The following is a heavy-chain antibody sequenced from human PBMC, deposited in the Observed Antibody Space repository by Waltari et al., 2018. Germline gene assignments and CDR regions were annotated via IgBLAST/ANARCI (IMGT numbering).Heavy chain of an antibody. CDR1: GFTFSSYA. CDR3: AKGLKELVDY. CDR2: IYSGGST. Sequence: EVQLLESGGGLVQPGGSLRLSCAASGFTFSSYAMSWVRQAPGKGLEWVSVIYSGGSTYYADSVKGRFTITRDNSKNTLYLQMNSLRAEDTAVYYCAKGLKELVDYWGQGTLVTVSS. D-gene: IGHD1-7*01. V-gene: IGHV3-23*03. J-gene: IGHJ4*02.